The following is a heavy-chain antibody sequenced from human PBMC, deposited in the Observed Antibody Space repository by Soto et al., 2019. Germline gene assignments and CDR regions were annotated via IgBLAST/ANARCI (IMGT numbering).Heavy chain of an antibody. V-gene: IGHV4-31*03. CDR3: ARGTTPLGAYFDY. D-gene: IGHD4-17*01. CDR2: IYYSGST. CDR1: GGSISSGGYY. J-gene: IGHJ4*02. Sequence: QVQLQESGPGLVKPSQTLSLTCTVSGGSISSGGYYWSWIRQHPGKGLEWIGYIYYSGSTYYNPSLKSRVTISVDTSKNQCSLKLSSVTAADTAVYYCARGTTPLGAYFDYWGQGTLVTVSS.